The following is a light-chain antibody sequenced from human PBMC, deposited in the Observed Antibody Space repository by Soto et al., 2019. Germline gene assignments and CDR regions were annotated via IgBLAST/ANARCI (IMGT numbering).Light chain of an antibody. J-gene: IGLJ2*01. V-gene: IGLV1-44*01. CDR3: AAWDDSLNGLV. CDR2: TNN. CDR1: SSNVGSNS. Sequence: QSVLTQPPSASGTXXXRVTXXCSGSSSNVGSNSVNWYQQLPGTAPKLLIYTNNQRPSGVPDRFSGSKSGTSASLAISGLQSEDEADYYCAAWDDSLNGLVFGGGTKLTVL.